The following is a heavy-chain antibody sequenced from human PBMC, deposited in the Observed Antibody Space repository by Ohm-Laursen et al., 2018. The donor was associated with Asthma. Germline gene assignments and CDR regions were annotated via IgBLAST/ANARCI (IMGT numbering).Heavy chain of an antibody. V-gene: IGHV3-30*03. CDR2: ISYDGSNK. Sequence: SLRLSCSASGFTFSSYGMHWVRQAPGKGLEWVAVISYDGSNKYYADSVKGRFTISRDNSKNTLYLQMNSLRSDDTAVYYCARGDSSSWYYYDSSGYYRDYWGQGTLVTVSS. CDR1: GFTFSSYG. D-gene: IGHD3-22*01. J-gene: IGHJ4*02. CDR3: ARGDSSSWYYYDSSGYYRDY.